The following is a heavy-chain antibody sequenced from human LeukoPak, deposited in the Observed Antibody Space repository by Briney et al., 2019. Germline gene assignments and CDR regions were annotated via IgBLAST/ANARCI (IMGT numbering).Heavy chain of an antibody. J-gene: IGHJ4*02. CDR1: GYIFSDAW. D-gene: IGHD2-2*01. CDR3: SKDLPLTRAWALKY. Sequence: GGSLRLSCTAPGYIFSDAWMTWVRQAPGQGPEWVGRIKSKGSGGTTDYASSVKGRFTISRDDSQNTLYLQMNSLRTDDTAVYYCSKDLPLTRAWALKYWGQGALVTVSS. V-gene: IGHV3-15*03. CDR2: IKSKGSGGTT.